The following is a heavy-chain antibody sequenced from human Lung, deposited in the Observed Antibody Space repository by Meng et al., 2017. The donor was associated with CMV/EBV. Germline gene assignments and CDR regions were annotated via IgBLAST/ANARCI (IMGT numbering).Heavy chain of an antibody. Sequence: GGSXRLXXAASGFTFSSYGMHWVRQAPGKGLEWVAFIRYDGSNKYYADSVKGRFTISRDNSKNTLYPQMNSLRAEDTAVYYCAKGVSHCSSTSCSNFDYXGQGXLLTVSS. CDR2: IRYDGSNK. CDR3: AKGVSHCSSTSCSNFDY. J-gene: IGHJ4*02. CDR1: GFTFSSYG. V-gene: IGHV3-30*02. D-gene: IGHD2-2*01.